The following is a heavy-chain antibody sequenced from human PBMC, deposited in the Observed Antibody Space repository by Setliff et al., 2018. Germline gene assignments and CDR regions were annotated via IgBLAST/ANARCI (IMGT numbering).Heavy chain of an antibody. CDR3: ARTYDSSGYHDAFDI. V-gene: IGHV5-51*01. D-gene: IGHD3-22*01. CDR1: GYTFTSYW. J-gene: IGHJ3*02. CDR2: IYPGDSDT. Sequence: PGESLTISCKGSGYTFTSYWIGWVRQMPGKGLEWMGIIYPGDSDTRYSPSFQGQVTISADKSITTAYLQWSSLRASDTAMYYCARTYDSSGYHDAFDIWGQGTTVTVSS.